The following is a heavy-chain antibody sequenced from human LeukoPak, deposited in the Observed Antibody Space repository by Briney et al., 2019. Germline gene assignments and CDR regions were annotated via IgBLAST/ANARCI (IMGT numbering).Heavy chain of an antibody. D-gene: IGHD4-17*01. CDR3: AKIYGDYSDDAFDI. CDR2: IYHSGSI. V-gene: IGHV4-38-2*02. CDR1: GYSISSGYY. J-gene: IGHJ3*02. Sequence: SETLSLTCTVSGYSISSGYYWGWIRQPPGKGLEWIGSIYHSGSIYYNPSLKSRVTISVDTSKNQFSLKLSSVTAADTAVYYCAKIYGDYSDDAFDIWGQGTMVTVSS.